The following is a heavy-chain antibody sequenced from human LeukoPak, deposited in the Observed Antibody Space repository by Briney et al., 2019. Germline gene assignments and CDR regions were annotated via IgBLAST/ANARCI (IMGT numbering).Heavy chain of an antibody. Sequence: KASETLSLTCTVSGGSISSYYWSWIRQPPGKGLEWIGYIYYSGSTNYNPSLKSRVTISVDTSKNQFSLKLSSVTAADTAVYYCARGQGYYGSGSPYYFDYWGQGTLVTVSS. CDR2: IYYSGST. CDR1: GGSISSYY. D-gene: IGHD3-10*01. V-gene: IGHV4-59*01. J-gene: IGHJ4*02. CDR3: ARGQGYYGSGSPYYFDY.